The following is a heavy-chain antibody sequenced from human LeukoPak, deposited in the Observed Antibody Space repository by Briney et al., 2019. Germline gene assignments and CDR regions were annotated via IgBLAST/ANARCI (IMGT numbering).Heavy chain of an antibody. J-gene: IGHJ4*02. CDR1: GFTFSSYG. CDR2: ISGSGGST. Sequence: GGTLRLSCAASGFTFSSYGMSWVRQAPGKGLEWVSAISGSGGSTYYADSVKGRFTISRDNSKNTLYLQMNSLRAEDTAVYYCAKAPTDGYGSGTFGYWGQGTLVTVSS. CDR3: AKAPTDGYGSGTFGY. D-gene: IGHD3-10*01. V-gene: IGHV3-23*01.